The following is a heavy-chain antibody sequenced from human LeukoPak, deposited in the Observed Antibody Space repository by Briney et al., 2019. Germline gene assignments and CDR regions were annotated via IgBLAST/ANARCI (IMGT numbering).Heavy chain of an antibody. CDR1: GGSISSYY. D-gene: IGHD3-3*01. CDR2: IYYSGST. V-gene: IGHV4-59*01. J-gene: IGHJ4*02. CDR3: ARGRTIFGVVKLCGEFDY. Sequence: SETLSLTCTVSGGSISSYYWSWVRQPPGKGLEWIGYIYYSGSTNYNPSLKSRVTISVDTSKNQFSLKLSSVTAADTAVYYCARGRTIFGVVKLCGEFDYWGQGTLVTVSS.